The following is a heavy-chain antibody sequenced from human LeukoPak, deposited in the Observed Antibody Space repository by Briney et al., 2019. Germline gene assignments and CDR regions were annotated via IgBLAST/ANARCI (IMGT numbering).Heavy chain of an antibody. CDR3: ATGDRYCSSTSCPLDY. V-gene: IGHV3-21*01. J-gene: IGHJ4*02. Sequence: GGSLRLSCAASGFTFSSYSMNWVRQAPGKGLEWVSSISSSSNYIYYADSVKGRFTISRDNAKNSLYLQINSLRAEDTTMYYCATGDRYCSSTSCPLDYWGQGTLVTVSS. D-gene: IGHD2-2*01. CDR1: GFTFSSYS. CDR2: ISSSSNYI.